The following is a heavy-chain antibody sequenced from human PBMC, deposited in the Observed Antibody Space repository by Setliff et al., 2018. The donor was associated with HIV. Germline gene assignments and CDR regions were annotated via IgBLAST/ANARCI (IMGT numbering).Heavy chain of an antibody. CDR3: ARARRAGSGPKYFQH. CDR2: INHSGST. Sequence: SETLSLTCAVYGGSFSGYYWSWIRRPPGKGLEWIGEINHSGSTNYNPSLKSRVTISVDTSKNQFSLKLNSVTAADTAVYYCARARRAGSGPKYFQHWGQGTLVTVSS. CDR1: GGSFSGYY. J-gene: IGHJ1*01. V-gene: IGHV4-34*01. D-gene: IGHD2-15*01.